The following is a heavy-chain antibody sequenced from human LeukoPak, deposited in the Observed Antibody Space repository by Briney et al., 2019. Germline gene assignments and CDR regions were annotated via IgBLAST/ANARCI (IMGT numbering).Heavy chain of an antibody. CDR1: GFTLNYYG. V-gene: IGHV3-33*01. CDR3: ARDGEAYCTNGVCPLGGLDY. D-gene: IGHD2-8*01. Sequence: GGSLRLSCAASGFTLNYYGIHWVRQAPGKGLEWVAVIWNDGRNKFYADSVKGRFTISRDNSKNTVYLQMNSLRAEDTAVYYCARDGEAYCTNGVCPLGGLDYWGQGTLVTVSS. CDR2: IWNDGRNK. J-gene: IGHJ4*02.